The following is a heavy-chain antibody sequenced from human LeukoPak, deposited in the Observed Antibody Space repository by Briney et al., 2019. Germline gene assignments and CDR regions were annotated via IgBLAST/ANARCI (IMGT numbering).Heavy chain of an antibody. J-gene: IGHJ6*02. V-gene: IGHV4-59*12. D-gene: IGHD3-10*01. CDR3: ARDYYGSGSKNYYYGMDV. Sequence: SETLSLTCTVSGGSIYSYYWSWIRQPPGKGLEGIGYIYESGSTNYNPSLKSRVTISVDTSKNQVSLKLSSVTAADTAVYYCARDYYGSGSKNYYYGMDVWGQGTTVTVSS. CDR1: GGSIYSYY. CDR2: IYESGST.